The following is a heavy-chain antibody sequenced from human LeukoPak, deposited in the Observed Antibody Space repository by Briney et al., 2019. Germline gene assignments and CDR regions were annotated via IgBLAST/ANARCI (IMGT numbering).Heavy chain of an antibody. CDR2: IGIAGDP. CDR1: GFTFSSYD. V-gene: IGHV3-13*05. Sequence: QPGGSLRLSCAASGFTFSSYDMHWVRQATGKGLEWVSAIGIAGDPYYPGSVKGRFTISRENAKNSLYLQMNSLRAGDTAVYYCARASITMIVGEGNWFDPWGQGTLVTVSS. D-gene: IGHD3-22*01. J-gene: IGHJ5*02. CDR3: ARASITMIVGEGNWFDP.